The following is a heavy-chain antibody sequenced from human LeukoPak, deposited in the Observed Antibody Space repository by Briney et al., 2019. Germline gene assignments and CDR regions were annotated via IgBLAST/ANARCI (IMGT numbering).Heavy chain of an antibody. D-gene: IGHD3-10*01. J-gene: IGHJ4*02. CDR1: GGSFSDYY. CDR3: ARGAKRGPSGYYGSGSYYTRPALFDY. V-gene: IGHV4-34*01. CDR2: INHSGST. Sequence: SETLSLTCAVYGGSFSDYYWSWIRQPPWKGLEWIGEINHSGSTNYNPSLKSRVSISVDTSKNQFSLKLSSVTAADTAVYYCARGAKRGPSGYYGSGSYYTRPALFDYWGQGTLVTVSS.